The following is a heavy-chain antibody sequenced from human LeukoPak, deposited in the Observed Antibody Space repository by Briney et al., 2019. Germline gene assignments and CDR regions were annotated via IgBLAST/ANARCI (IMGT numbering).Heavy chain of an antibody. CDR2: IIPIFGTA. CDR3: ASRGSPIAAEPLDY. CDR1: GGTFSSYA. V-gene: IGHV1-69*01. J-gene: IGHJ4*02. D-gene: IGHD6-13*01. Sequence: ASVKVSCKASGGTFSSYAISWVRQAPGQGLEWMGGIIPIFGTANYAQKFQGRVTITADESTSTAYMELSSLRSEDTAVYYCASRGSPIAAEPLDYWGQGTLVTVSS.